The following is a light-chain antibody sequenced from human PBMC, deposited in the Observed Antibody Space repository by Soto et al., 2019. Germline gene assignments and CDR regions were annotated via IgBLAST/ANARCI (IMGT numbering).Light chain of an antibody. J-gene: IGLJ1*01. V-gene: IGLV2-14*01. CDR3: SSYTSSSTLYV. Sequence: QSALTQPASVSGSPGQSITISCTGTSSDVGGYNYVSWYQQHPGKAPKFMIYDVSNRPSGVSNRFSGSKSGNTASLTISGLQAEDEADYYGSSYTSSSTLYVFGTGTKVTVL. CDR1: SSDVGGYNY. CDR2: DVS.